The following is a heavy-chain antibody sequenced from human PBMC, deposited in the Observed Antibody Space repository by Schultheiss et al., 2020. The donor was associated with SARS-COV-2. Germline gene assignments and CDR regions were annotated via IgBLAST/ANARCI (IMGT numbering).Heavy chain of an antibody. V-gene: IGHV4-30-2*01. CDR1: GGSISSGGYS. CDR2: IYHSGST. Sequence: SETLSLTCAVSGGSISSGGYSWSWIRQPPGKGLEWIGYIYHSGSTYYNPSLKSRVTISVDTSKNQFSLKLSSVTAADTAVYYCARAGGGLYYYDSSGYYQNGVYYGMDVWGQGTTVTVSS. J-gene: IGHJ6*02. D-gene: IGHD3-22*01. CDR3: ARAGGGLYYYDSSGYYQNGVYYGMDV.